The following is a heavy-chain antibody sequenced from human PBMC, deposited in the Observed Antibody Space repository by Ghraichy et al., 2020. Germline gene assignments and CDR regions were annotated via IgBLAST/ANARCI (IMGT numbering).Heavy chain of an antibody. CDR2: MSYDGSSN. D-gene: IGHD6-19*01. CDR3: ARDSSGCYNRGLEYDQR. V-gene: IGHV3-30-3*01. Sequence: GGSLRLSCAASGFTFSTSKMHWARQAPGKGLEWVAVMSYDGSSNYYADFVKGRFTISRDNSKSTLFLQMNSLRAEDTAVYYCARDSSGCYNRGLEYDQRWRQGTLVIASS. J-gene: IGHJ1*01. CDR1: GFTFSTSK.